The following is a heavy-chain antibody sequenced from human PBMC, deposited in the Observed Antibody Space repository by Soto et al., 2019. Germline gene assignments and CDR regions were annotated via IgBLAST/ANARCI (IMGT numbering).Heavy chain of an antibody. CDR3: ARIRSGGSLKAYYFDY. CDR1: GYSFTSYW. J-gene: IGHJ4*02. V-gene: IGHV5-51*01. CDR2: IYPGDSDT. Sequence: GESLKISCKGSGYSFTSYWIGWVRQMPGKGLEWMGIIYPGDSDTRYSPSFQGQVTISADKSISTAYLQWSSLKASDTAMYYCARIRSGGSLKAYYFDYWGQGTLVTVSS. D-gene: IGHD2-15*01.